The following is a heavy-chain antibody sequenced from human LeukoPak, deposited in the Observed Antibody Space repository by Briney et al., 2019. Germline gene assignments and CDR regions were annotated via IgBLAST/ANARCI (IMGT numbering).Heavy chain of an antibody. CDR3: ARRQGTTLSFDY. J-gene: IGHJ4*02. Sequence: ASVKVSCKASGYTFTSYGFSWVRQAPGQGLEWMGWINAYNGNTNYAQKLQGRVTMTTDTSASTAYMELRSLRFDDTAVYYCARRQGTTLSFDYWGQGTLVTVSS. V-gene: IGHV1-18*01. D-gene: IGHD1-1*01. CDR2: INAYNGNT. CDR1: GYTFTSYG.